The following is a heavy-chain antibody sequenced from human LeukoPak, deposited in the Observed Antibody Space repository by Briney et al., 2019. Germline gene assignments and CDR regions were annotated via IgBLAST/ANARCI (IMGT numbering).Heavy chain of an antibody. Sequence: GGSLRLSCAASGFTFSSYVMSWVRQAPGKGLEWVSGISGNGGSTYYADSVKGRFTISRDNSKNTLYLQMNSLRAEDTAVYYCAKVRIVDTIDFDYWGQGTLVTVSS. V-gene: IGHV3-23*01. D-gene: IGHD5-12*01. CDR1: GFTFSSYV. CDR3: AKVRIVDTIDFDY. J-gene: IGHJ4*02. CDR2: ISGNGGST.